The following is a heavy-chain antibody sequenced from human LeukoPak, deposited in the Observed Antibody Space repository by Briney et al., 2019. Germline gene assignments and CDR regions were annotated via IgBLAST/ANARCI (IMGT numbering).Heavy chain of an antibody. Sequence: PGGSLRLSCAASGFTFSNYAMNWVRQAPGKGLEWVSYISSSSSSTIYYADSVKGRFTISRDNAKNSLCLQMNSLRAEDTAVYYCARGGGMNPHGIWGQGTMVTVSS. D-gene: IGHD6-25*01. CDR1: GFTFSNYA. V-gene: IGHV3-48*01. J-gene: IGHJ3*02. CDR2: ISSSSSSTI. CDR3: ARGGGMNPHGI.